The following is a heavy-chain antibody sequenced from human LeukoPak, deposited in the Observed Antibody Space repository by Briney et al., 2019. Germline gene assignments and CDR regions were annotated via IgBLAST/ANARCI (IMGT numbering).Heavy chain of an antibody. CDR2: IYNSGST. J-gene: IGHJ4*02. CDR3: GRGGLVVAPIAY. Sequence: SETLSLTCTVSGGSISSFYWSWIRQPPGKGLEWIGNIYNSGSTNYNPSLKSRVTISVDTSKNQFSLKLSSVTAADTAVYYCGRGGLVVAPIAYWGQGTLVTVSS. D-gene: IGHD2-21*01. CDR1: GGSISSFY. V-gene: IGHV4-59*01.